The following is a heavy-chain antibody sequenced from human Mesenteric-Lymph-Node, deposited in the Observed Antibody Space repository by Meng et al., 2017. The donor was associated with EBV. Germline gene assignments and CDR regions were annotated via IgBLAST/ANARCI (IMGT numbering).Heavy chain of an antibody. CDR3: ASRGYSDGWTFDS. CDR1: GGSIRSAGYY. J-gene: IGHJ4*02. V-gene: IGHV4-30-4*01. CDR2: MYYSGSI. D-gene: IGHD5-18*01. Sequence: QVPLQGPGPGLVKPSQTLSLTCPVPGGSIRSAGYYWNWIRQPPGKGLEWIGYMYYSGSIYYNPSLKSRVTISVDTSKNQFSLKLSSVTAADTAVYYCASRGYSDGWTFDSWGQGTLVTVSS.